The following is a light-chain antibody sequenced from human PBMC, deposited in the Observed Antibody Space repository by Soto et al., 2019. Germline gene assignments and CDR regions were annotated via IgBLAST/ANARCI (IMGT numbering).Light chain of an antibody. J-gene: IGLJ1*01. CDR2: DVS. V-gene: IGLV2-14*01. Sequence: QSALTQPASVSGSPGQSITISCTGTSSDVGGYNYVSWYHQHPGKAPKLMIYDVSNRPSGVSNRFSGSKSGNTASLTISGLQAEDEAEYYCSSYTSSSTLYVFGTGTKLTVL. CDR1: SSDVGGYNY. CDR3: SSYTSSSTLYV.